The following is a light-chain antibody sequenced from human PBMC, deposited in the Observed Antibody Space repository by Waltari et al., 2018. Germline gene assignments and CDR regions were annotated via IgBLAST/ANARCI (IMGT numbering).Light chain of an antibody. CDR2: DVS. V-gene: IGLV2-14*03. CDR1: SSDVGGYNY. CDR3: SSYTSSSTSRV. J-gene: IGLJ3*02. Sequence: QSALTQPASVSGSPGQSITISCTGTSSDVGGYNYVSWYQQHPGKAPKLMIYDVSNRPSGVSNRFSGSKSGNTASLTISGLQAEDEVDYYCSSYTSSSTSRVFGGGTKLTVL.